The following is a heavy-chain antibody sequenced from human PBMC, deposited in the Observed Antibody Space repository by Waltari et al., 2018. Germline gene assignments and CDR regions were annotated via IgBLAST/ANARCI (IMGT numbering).Heavy chain of an antibody. V-gene: IGHV4-4*07. Sequence: QVQLQASGPGLVKPSETLSLTCTVSGGSISSYYWSCIRQPAGKGLAWIGRIYTSGSTNYNPSLKSRVTMSVDTSKNQFSLKLSSVTAADTAVYYCAMGGDFWSGYLGGMDVWGQGTTVTVSS. CDR2: IYTSGST. D-gene: IGHD3-3*01. J-gene: IGHJ6*02. CDR3: AMGGDFWSGYLGGMDV. CDR1: GGSISSYY.